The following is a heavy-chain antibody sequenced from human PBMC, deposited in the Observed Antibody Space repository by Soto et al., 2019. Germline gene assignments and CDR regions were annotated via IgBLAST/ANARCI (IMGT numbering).Heavy chain of an antibody. CDR1: GGSISSGDYY. V-gene: IGHV4-30-4*01. CDR3: ARDSGTTVTIFDY. CDR2: IYYSGST. Sequence: GNPSETLSLTCTVSGGSISSGDYYWSWIRQPPGRGLEWIGYIYYSGSTYYNPSLESRVTISVDTSKNQFSLKLSSVTAADPAVYYCARDSGTTVTIFDYCGQRTLVTVSS. J-gene: IGHJ4*02. D-gene: IGHD4-17*01.